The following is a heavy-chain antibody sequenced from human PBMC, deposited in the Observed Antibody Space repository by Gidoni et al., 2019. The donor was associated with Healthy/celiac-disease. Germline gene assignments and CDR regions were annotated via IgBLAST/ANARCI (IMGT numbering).Heavy chain of an antibody. V-gene: IGHV1-18*01. CDR1: GYTFTSSG. CDR3: ARDRPHLSSGINDAFDI. Sequence: HVQLVQSGAEVKKSGASVKFSCKASGYTFTSSGISWVRLAPGQGLEWMGWISAYNGNTNYAQKLQGTVTMTTDTSTSTAYMELRSLRSDDTAVYYCARDRPHLSSGINDAFDIWGQGTMVTVSS. CDR2: ISAYNGNT. D-gene: IGHD1-26*01. J-gene: IGHJ3*02.